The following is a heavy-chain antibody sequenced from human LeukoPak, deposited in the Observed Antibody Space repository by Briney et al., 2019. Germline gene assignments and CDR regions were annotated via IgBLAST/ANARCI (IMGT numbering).Heavy chain of an antibody. CDR1: VGSISSSSYY. D-gene: IGHD2-2*01. CDR3: ARRRSTSCYDY. Sequence: PSETLSLTCTVSVGSISSSSYYWGWIRPSPGKGLEWIGSLYYSGSTYYNPSLKSRVTISVDTAKNQFSLKLSSVTAADTAVYYCARRRSTSCYDYWGQGTLVTVSS. CDR2: LYYSGST. V-gene: IGHV4-39*01. J-gene: IGHJ4*02.